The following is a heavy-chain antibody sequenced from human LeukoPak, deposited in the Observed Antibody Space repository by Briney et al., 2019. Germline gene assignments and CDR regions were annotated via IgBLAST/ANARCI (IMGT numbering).Heavy chain of an antibody. V-gene: IGHV3-33*06. CDR3: AKSRAQLVSTSHHDY. D-gene: IGHD1-1*01. Sequence: GGSLRLSCAASGFTFSSYGMHWVRQAPGKGLEWVAVIWYDGSNKYYADSVKGRFTISRDNSKNTLYLQMNSLRAEDTAVYYCAKSRAQLVSTSHHDYWGQGTLVTVSS. CDR2: IWYDGSNK. CDR1: GFTFSSYG. J-gene: IGHJ4*02.